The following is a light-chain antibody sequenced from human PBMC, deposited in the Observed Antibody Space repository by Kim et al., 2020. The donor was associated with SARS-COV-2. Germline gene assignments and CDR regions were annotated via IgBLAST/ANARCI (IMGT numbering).Light chain of an antibody. Sequence: PSPLSASVGDRVTLTCRASQSVSRWLAWYQQKPGKAPKLLIYDVSNLQSGVPSRFSGSGSGTEFTLSISSLQPDDFAIYYCQHRQTFDQGTKVDI. CDR3: QHRQT. CDR2: DVS. J-gene: IGKJ1*01. V-gene: IGKV1-5*01. CDR1: QSVSRW.